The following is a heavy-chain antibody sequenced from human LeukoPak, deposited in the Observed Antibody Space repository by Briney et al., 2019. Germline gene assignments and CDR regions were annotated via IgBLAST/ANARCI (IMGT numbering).Heavy chain of an antibody. D-gene: IGHD6-13*01. J-gene: IGHJ5*02. CDR1: GYTFTSYG. Sequence: GASVTVSCKAPGYTFTSYGISWVRQAPGQGLEWMGWIATYNGKTKYAEKVQGRVTMTTDTSTTTAYMELRTLRSDDTAVYYCARDMVGLAADGNWFDPWGQGTLVTVSS. CDR2: IATYNGKT. CDR3: ARDMVGLAADGNWFDP. V-gene: IGHV1-18*01.